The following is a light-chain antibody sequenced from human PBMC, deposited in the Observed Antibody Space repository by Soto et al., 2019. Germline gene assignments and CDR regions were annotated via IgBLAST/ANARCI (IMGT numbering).Light chain of an antibody. CDR2: DAS. CDR1: QSGSSSY. CDR3: QQRSNWPPIT. J-gene: IGKJ5*01. V-gene: IGKV3D-20*02. Sequence: EIVLTQSPGTLSLSPGERATLSCRASQSGSSSYLAWYQHKPGQAPRLLIHDASHRAAGIPARFSGSGFGTDFTLTISSLEPEDAAVYYCQQRSNWPPITFGRGTRLENK.